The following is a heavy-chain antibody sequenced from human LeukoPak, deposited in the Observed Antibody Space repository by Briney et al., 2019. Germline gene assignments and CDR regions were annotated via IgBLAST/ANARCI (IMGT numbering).Heavy chain of an antibody. CDR2: INWNGGST. V-gene: IGHV3-20*04. Sequence: GGSLRLSCAASGFTFDDYGMSWVRQAPGKGLEWVSGINWNGGSTGYADSVKGRFTISRDNAKNSLYLQMNSLRAEDTALYYCARDSIVVVPAATDNGFYYYYYYMDAWGKGTTVTVSS. D-gene: IGHD2-2*01. J-gene: IGHJ6*03. CDR3: ARDSIVVVPAATDNGFYYYYYYMDA. CDR1: GFTFDDYG.